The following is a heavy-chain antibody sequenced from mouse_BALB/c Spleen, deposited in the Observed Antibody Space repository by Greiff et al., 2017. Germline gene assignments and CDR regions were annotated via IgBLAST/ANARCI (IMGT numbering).Heavy chain of an antibody. CDR1: GYSITSDYA. Sequence: EVQLQQSGPGLVKPSQSLSLTCTVTGYSITSDYAWNWIRQFPGNKLEWMGYISYSGSTSYNPSLKSRISITRDTSKNQFFLQLNSVTTEDTATYYCARGTTATRNFDYWGQGTTLTVSS. CDR2: ISYSGST. CDR3: ARGTTATRNFDY. D-gene: IGHD1-2*01. V-gene: IGHV3-2*02. J-gene: IGHJ2*01.